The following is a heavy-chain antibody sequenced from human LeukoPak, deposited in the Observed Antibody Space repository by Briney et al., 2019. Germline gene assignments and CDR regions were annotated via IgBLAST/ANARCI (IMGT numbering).Heavy chain of an antibody. D-gene: IGHD3-22*01. CDR3: VKVERYYYDSSGSNFDY. CDR1: EFTFSSYG. Sequence: GGSLRLSCAASEFTFSSYGMHWVRQAPGKGLEWVAFIRYDGSNKYYADSVKGRFTISRDNSKNTLYLQMNNLRAEDTAVYYCVKVERYYYDSSGSNFDYWGQGTLVTVSS. CDR2: IRYDGSNK. J-gene: IGHJ4*02. V-gene: IGHV3-30*02.